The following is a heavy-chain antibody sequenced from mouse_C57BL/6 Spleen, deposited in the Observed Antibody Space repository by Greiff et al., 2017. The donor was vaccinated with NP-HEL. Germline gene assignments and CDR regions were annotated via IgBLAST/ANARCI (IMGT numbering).Heavy chain of an antibody. J-gene: IGHJ2*01. Sequence: EVQVVESGPGLVKPSQSLSLTCSVTGYSITSGYYWNWIRQSPGNKPEWMGYISYDGSNKYNPSLKNRISITRDTSKNQFCLKLNSVTTADTATYYCARDHDFYFDYWGQGTTLTVSS. CDR3: ARDHDFYFDY. D-gene: IGHD2-4*01. CDR2: ISYDGSN. V-gene: IGHV3-6*01. CDR1: GYSITSGYY.